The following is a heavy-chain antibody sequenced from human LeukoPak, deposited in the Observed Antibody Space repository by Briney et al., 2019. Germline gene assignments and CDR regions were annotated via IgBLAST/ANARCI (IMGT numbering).Heavy chain of an antibody. J-gene: IGHJ6*03. Sequence: PGGSLRLSCAASGFTFSSYSMNWVRQAPGKGLEWVSSISSRSSYIYYADSVQGRFTVSRDNSKNTLYLQMDNLRFEDTAVYYCARVSKPGWFDYYYMDVWGKGTTVIVSS. CDR1: GFTFSSYS. CDR2: ISSRSSYI. CDR3: ARVSKPGWFDYYYMDV. V-gene: IGHV3-21*01. D-gene: IGHD3-10*01.